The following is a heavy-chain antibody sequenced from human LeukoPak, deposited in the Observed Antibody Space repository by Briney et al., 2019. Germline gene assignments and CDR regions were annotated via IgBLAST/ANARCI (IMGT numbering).Heavy chain of an antibody. V-gene: IGHV1-69*13. Sequence: SVKVSCKASGGTFSSYAISWVRQAPGQGLEWIGGIIPIFGTANYAQKFQGRVTITADESTSTAYMELSSLRSEDTAVYYCASGYYYDSSGYSSAFDYWGQGTLVTVSS. CDR3: ASGYYYDSSGYSSAFDY. J-gene: IGHJ4*02. CDR1: GGTFSSYA. CDR2: IIPIFGTA. D-gene: IGHD3-22*01.